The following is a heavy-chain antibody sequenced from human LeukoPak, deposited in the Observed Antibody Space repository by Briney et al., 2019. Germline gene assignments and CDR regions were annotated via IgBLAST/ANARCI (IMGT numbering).Heavy chain of an antibody. Sequence: TSVKVSCKASGYTFTGYYMHWVRQAPGQGLEWMGWISAYNGNTNYAQKLQGRVTMTTDTSTSTAYMELRSLRSGDTAVYYCARAFGGLEDYWGQGTLVTVSS. D-gene: IGHD3-16*01. CDR2: ISAYNGNT. J-gene: IGHJ4*02. V-gene: IGHV1-18*04. CDR1: GYTFTGYY. CDR3: ARAFGGLEDY.